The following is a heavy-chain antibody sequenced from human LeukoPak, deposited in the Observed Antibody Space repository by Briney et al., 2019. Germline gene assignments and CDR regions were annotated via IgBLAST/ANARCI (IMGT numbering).Heavy chain of an antibody. J-gene: IGHJ6*02. CDR2: ISSSSSTI. D-gene: IGHD2-2*01. CDR3: AKDWAYCSSTSCPESYYYGMDV. Sequence: GGSLRLSCAASGFTFSSYSMNWVRQAPGKGPEWVSYISSSSSTIYYADSVKGRFTISRDNSKNTLYLQMNSLRAEDTAVYYCAKDWAYCSSTSCPESYYYGMDVWGQGTTVTVSS. V-gene: IGHV3-48*01. CDR1: GFTFSSYS.